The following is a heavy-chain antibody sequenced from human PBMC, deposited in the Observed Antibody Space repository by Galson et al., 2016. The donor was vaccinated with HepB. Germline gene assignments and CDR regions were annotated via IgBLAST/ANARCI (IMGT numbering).Heavy chain of an antibody. CDR2: IKKDGSEK. CDR1: GFNFADHW. D-gene: IGHD4/OR15-4a*01. CDR3: ARYRAHPEN. J-gene: IGHJ4*02. Sequence: SLRLSCAASGFNFADHWMSWVRQSPVKGLEWVAIIKKDGSEKYYVDSVKGRFTISRDNAKNSLYLQMNSLRAEDTAVYYCARYRAHPENWGQGTLVTVSS. V-gene: IGHV3-7*03.